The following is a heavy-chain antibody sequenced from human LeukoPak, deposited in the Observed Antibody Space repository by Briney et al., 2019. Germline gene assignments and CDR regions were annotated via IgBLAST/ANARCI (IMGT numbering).Heavy chain of an antibody. J-gene: IGHJ4*02. CDR1: GGSISSRRYY. Sequence: SETLSLTCPVFGGSISSRRYYWGWIRQPPGRGLAWLGGIYYSGSTYYNPSLKSPVTISVDPSKNQFSLKLSSVTAAETAVYYFASSRNDFWSGYGDYWGKGTLVTVSS. V-gene: IGHV4-39*01. CDR2: IYYSGST. CDR3: ASSRNDFWSGYGDY. D-gene: IGHD3-3*01.